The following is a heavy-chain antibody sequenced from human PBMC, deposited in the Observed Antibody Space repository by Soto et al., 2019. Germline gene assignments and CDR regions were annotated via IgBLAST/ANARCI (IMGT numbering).Heavy chain of an antibody. CDR1: GFTFVDYA. Sequence: EVLVVESGGGLVQPGRSLRLSCAASGFTFVDYAMHWVRQAPGKGLEWVAGISGNRGSIGYEDSVKGRFTISRDNAKNARYLQRNSLRAEDTALYYCVKDIEAYYYDEIGTSYGMDVCGQGTTVTVSS. CDR3: VKDIEAYYYDEIGTSYGMDV. D-gene: IGHD3-22*01. V-gene: IGHV3-9*01. J-gene: IGHJ6*02. CDR2: ISGNRGSI.